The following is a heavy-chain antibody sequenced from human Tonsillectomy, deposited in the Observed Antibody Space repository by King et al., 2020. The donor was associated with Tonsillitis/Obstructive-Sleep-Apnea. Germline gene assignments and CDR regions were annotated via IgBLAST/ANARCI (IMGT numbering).Heavy chain of an antibody. Sequence: TLKESGPALVKPTQTLTLTCTFSGFSLSTSGMCVSWVRQPPGKALEWLARIDWDDDKFYNTSLKTRLTISKDTSKNQVVLTMTNIDPVDTATYYSARIRSISCLGDYWGQGTLVTVSS. J-gene: IGHJ4*02. CDR2: IDWDDDK. CDR1: GFSLSTSGMC. CDR3: ARIRSISCLGDY. V-gene: IGHV2-70*04. D-gene: IGHD3-3*02.